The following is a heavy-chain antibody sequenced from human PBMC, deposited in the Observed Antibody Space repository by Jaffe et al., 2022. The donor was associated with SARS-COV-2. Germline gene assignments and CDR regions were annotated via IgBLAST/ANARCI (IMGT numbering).Heavy chain of an antibody. Sequence: EVRLVESGGGLVQPGGSLRLSCAASGFTFSSHWMGWVRQAPGKGLEWVANIKQDGSEKDYVDSVKGRFTISRDNAKNSLYLQMNSLRAEDTAVYYCARPGQVYFDYWGQGTLVTVSS. J-gene: IGHJ4*02. CDR1: GFTFSSHW. CDR2: IKQDGSEK. CDR3: ARPGQVYFDY. V-gene: IGHV3-7*01.